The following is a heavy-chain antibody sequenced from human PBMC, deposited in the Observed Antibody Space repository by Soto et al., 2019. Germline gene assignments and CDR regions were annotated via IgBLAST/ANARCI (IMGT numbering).Heavy chain of an antibody. Sequence: PSQTLSLTCVISGDSVSSNSAAWNWIRQSPSRGLEWLGRTYYRSKWYNDYAVSVKSRITINPDTSKNQFSLQLNSVTPEDTAVYYCARQPRNKWLRLGKSSGYHGMDVWGQGTTVTVSS. CDR2: TYYRSKWYN. D-gene: IGHD5-12*01. J-gene: IGHJ6*02. V-gene: IGHV6-1*01. CDR1: GDSVSSNSAA. CDR3: ARQPRNKWLRLGKSSGYHGMDV.